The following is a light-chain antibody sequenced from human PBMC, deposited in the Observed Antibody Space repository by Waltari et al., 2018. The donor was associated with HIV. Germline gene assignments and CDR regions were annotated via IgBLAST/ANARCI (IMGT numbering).Light chain of an antibody. CDR3: CSYADTYFVV. CDR2: DVN. CDR1: SSEVAGDHD. V-gene: IGLV2-11*01. J-gene: IGLJ2*01. Sequence: QSALTQPRSVYGPPGQSVTTSCTGTSSEVAGDHDVSWYQHHPNKGPKLLIYDVNKRPSGVPDRFSGSKSGNTASLTISGLQAEDEADYYCCSYADTYFVVFGGRTKLTVL.